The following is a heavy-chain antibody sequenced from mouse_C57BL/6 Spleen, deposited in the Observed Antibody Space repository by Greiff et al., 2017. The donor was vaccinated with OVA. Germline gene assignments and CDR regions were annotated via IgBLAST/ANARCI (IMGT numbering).Heavy chain of an antibody. CDR1: GFTFSSYG. J-gene: IGHJ4*01. Sequence: DVQLVESGGDLVKPGGSLKLSCAASGFTFSSYGMSWVRQTPDKRLEWVATISSGGSYTYYPDSVKGRFTISRDNAKNTLYLQMSSLKSEDTAMYYCARQADDGYYVDAMDYWGQGTSVTVSS. D-gene: IGHD2-3*01. CDR2: ISSGGSYT. V-gene: IGHV5-6*01. CDR3: ARQADDGYYVDAMDY.